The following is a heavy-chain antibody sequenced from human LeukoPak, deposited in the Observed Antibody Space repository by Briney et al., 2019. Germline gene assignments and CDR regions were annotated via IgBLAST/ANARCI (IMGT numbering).Heavy chain of an antibody. Sequence: AAVKVSLKASGWIFTSYGFTWVRQAPAQGREWMGWISANDGKTHYSEKHQGRVTKYTDTVTSTAYMELRSLGSDDTSVYYCARELHVERDDYWGQGTLVTGSS. CDR1: GWIFTSYG. J-gene: IGHJ4*02. V-gene: IGHV1-18*01. CDR2: ISANDGKT. D-gene: IGHD1-1*01. CDR3: ARELHVERDDY.